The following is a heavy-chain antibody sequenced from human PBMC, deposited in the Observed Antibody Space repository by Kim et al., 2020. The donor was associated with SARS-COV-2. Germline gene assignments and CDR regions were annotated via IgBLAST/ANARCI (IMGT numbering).Heavy chain of an antibody. CDR2: IYPGDSDT. CDR1: GYIFTKYW. V-gene: IGHV5-51*01. Sequence: GESLKISCKGSGYIFTKYWIGWVRQMPGKGLEWMGFIYPGDSDTRYSPSFQGQVTISADKSINTAYLQWSGLKASDTAIYYCARASGGGTAVDAFDIWGQETVVTVSS. D-gene: IGHD6-19*01. J-gene: IGHJ3*02. CDR3: ARASGGGTAVDAFDI.